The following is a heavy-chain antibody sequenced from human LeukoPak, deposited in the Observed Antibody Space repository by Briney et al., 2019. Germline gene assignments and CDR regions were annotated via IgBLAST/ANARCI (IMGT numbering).Heavy chain of an antibody. J-gene: IGHJ4*02. Sequence: GGSLRLSCAASGFTFSSYAMSWVRQAPGKGLEWVSSISSSSSYMYYADSVEGRFTISRDNAKNSLYLQMNSLRAEDTAVYYCARGLCGGDCYDYWGQGNLVTVSS. CDR2: ISSSSSYM. CDR1: GFTFSSYA. D-gene: IGHD2-21*01. CDR3: ARGLCGGDCYDY. V-gene: IGHV3-21*01.